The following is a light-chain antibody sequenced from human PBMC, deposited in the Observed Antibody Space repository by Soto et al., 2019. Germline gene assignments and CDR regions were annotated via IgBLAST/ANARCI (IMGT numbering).Light chain of an antibody. CDR3: HQYLYLPQT. V-gene: IGKV4-1*01. CDR2: WAS. Sequence: IVMTQSPDSLAVSLGERATINCKSSQSVFYRSNNKNYLAWYQQKPGQPPKLLIYWASTRESGVPGRFSRSGSGTDFTLTISSLQAEDVAVDYGHQYLYLPQTFGQGTKVDVK. J-gene: IGKJ1*01. CDR1: QSVFYRSNNKNY.